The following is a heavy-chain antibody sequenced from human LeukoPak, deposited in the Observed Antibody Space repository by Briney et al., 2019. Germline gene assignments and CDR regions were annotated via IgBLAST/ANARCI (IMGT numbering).Heavy chain of an antibody. CDR1: GFNFDDYA. CDR2: IRSKFYGGTT. V-gene: IGHV3-49*04. J-gene: IGHJ3*02. CDR3: TRELHYCDSSGYSI. Sequence: PGRSLRLSCTASGFNFDDYAVTWVRQAPGKGLEWIGFIRSKFYGGTTEYAASVKGRFTISRDDSKSIAYLQMNSLKAEDTAVYYCTRELHYCDSSGYSIWGQGTMVTVSS. D-gene: IGHD3-22*01.